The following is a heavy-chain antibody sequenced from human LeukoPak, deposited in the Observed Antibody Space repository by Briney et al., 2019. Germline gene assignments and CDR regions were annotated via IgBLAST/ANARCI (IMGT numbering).Heavy chain of an antibody. CDR1: GGSISSSSYY. J-gene: IGHJ4*02. D-gene: IGHD5-24*01. CDR2: MYYSGST. CDR3: ASGREMATIWLDY. V-gene: IGHV4-39*07. Sequence: SETLSLTCTVSGGSISSSSYYWGWIRQPPGKGLEWIGSMYYSGSTYYNTSLKSRVTISGDTSKNQFSLKLSSVTAADTAVSYCASGREMATIWLDYWGQGTLVTVSS.